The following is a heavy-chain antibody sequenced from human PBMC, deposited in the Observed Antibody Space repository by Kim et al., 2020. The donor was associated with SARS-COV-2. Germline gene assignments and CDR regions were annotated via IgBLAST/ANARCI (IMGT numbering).Heavy chain of an antibody. CDR2: IYTSGST. V-gene: IGHV4-4*07. CDR3: ARIDSSGYYYYFDY. J-gene: IGHJ4*02. CDR1: GGSISSYY. Sequence: SETLSLTCTVSGGSISSYYWSWIRQPAGKGLEWIGRIYTSGSTNYNPSLKSRVTMSVDTSKNQFSLKLSSVTAADTAVYYCARIDSSGYYYYFDYWGQGTLVTVSS. D-gene: IGHD3-22*01.